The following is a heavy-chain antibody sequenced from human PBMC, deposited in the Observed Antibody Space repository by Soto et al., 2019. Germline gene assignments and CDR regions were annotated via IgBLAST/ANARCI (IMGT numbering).Heavy chain of an antibody. CDR2: IYYSGST. J-gene: IGHJ4*02. CDR1: GGSISSYY. V-gene: IGHV4-59*08. Sequence: QVQLQESGPGLVKPSETLSLTCTVSGGSISSYYWSWIRQPPGKGLEWIGYIYYSGSTNYNPSLKRRLTXXVDTSKNQFSLQLSSVTAADTAVYYCARHGPIAAAGTVFDYWGQGTLVTVSS. CDR3: ARHGPIAAAGTVFDY. D-gene: IGHD6-13*01.